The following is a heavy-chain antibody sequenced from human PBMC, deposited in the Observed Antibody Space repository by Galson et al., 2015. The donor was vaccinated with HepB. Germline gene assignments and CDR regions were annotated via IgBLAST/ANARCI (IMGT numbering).Heavy chain of an antibody. CDR2: ISPYNRDT. CDR1: GYTFSSYS. D-gene: IGHD2-15*01. J-gene: IGHJ5*02. CDR3: ARGALVAVVGGTQNNWFGP. V-gene: IGHV1-18*01. Sequence: SVKVSCKASGYTFSSYSITWVRQAPGQGLEWVGWISPYNRDTNFARKFQGRVTLTMDTFTSTAYMELRSLRPDDTAVYYCARGALVAVVGGTQNNWFGPWGQGTLVTVSS.